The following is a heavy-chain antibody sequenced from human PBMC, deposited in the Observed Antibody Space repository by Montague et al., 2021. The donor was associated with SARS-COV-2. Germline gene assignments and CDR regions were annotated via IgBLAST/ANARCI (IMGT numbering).Heavy chain of an antibody. V-gene: IGHV4-59*02. D-gene: IGHD6-19*01. Sequence: SETLSLTCTVSGVVELRRSSEEHTSDLQSHEHLVCRLLLEKKTNHSPSLKSRVTISVGTSRNHLSLKLTSVTAADTAVYYCARDSRTSGWGYWYHGLDVWGQGKTVIV. CDR1: GVVELRRS. J-gene: IGHJ6*01. CDR2: LLEKKT. CDR3: ARDSRTSGWGYWYHGLDV.